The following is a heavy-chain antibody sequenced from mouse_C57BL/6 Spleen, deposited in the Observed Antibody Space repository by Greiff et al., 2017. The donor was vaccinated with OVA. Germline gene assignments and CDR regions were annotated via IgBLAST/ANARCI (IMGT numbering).Heavy chain of an antibody. CDR1: GYTFTSYW. CDR2: IDPSDSYT. Sequence: QVQLLQPGAELVRPGTSVKLSCKASGYTFTSYWMHWVKQRPGQGLEWIGVIDPSDSYTNYNQKFKGKATLTVDTSSSTAYMQLSSLTSEDSAVYYCARSTVVATPYFDYWGQGTTLTVSS. J-gene: IGHJ2*01. D-gene: IGHD1-1*01. V-gene: IGHV1-59*01. CDR3: ARSTVVATPYFDY.